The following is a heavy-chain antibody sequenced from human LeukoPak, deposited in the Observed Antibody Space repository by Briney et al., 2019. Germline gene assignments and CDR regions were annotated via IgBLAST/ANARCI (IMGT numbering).Heavy chain of an antibody. V-gene: IGHV4-30-2*01. D-gene: IGHD5-12*01. J-gene: IGHJ4*02. CDR1: GGSISSGGYS. CDR2: IYHSGST. Sequence: ETSQTLSLTCAVSGGSISSGGYSWSWIRQPPGKGLEWIGYIYHSGSTYYNPSLKSRVTISVDRSKNQFSLKLSSVTAADTAVYYCARHSGYDSSFDYWGQGTLVTVSS. CDR3: ARHSGYDSSFDY.